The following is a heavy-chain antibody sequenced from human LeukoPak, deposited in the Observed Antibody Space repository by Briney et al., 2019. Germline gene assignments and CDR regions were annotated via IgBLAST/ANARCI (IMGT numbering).Heavy chain of an antibody. CDR1: RFTLPNYS. CDR2: VSDSGDST. V-gene: IGHV3-23*01. D-gene: IGHD3-10*01. J-gene: IGHJ4*02. Sequence: GSLSLSLAASRFTLPNYSMSWVRQAPGKGLEGVSTVSDSGDSTYYADSVKGRFIISRDNSKHTLYLQMNNLRAEDTAVYYCAKYYYGSGSPIFDYWGQGTLVTVSS. CDR3: AKYYYGSGSPIFDY.